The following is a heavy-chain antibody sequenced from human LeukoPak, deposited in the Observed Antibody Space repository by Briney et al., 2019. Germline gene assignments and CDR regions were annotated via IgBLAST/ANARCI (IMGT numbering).Heavy chain of an antibody. Sequence: GGSLRLSCVASGFTFSSYWMHWVRQAPGEGLVWVSRINSDGSSTSYADSVKGRFTISRDNAKNTLYLQMNSLRAEDTAVYYCARDRTISVGFDPWGQGTLVTVSS. V-gene: IGHV3-74*01. D-gene: IGHD5-12*01. CDR2: INSDGSST. CDR3: ARDRTISVGFDP. J-gene: IGHJ5*02. CDR1: GFTFSSYW.